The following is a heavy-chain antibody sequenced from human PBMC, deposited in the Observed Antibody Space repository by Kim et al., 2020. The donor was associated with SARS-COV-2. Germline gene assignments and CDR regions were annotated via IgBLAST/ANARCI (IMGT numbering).Heavy chain of an antibody. J-gene: IGHJ3*02. CDR2: IYYSGST. CDR3: AIAGRYPEPGHAFGI. D-gene: IGHD2-2*02. Sequence: SETLSLTCTVSGGSISSGGYYWSWIRQHPGKRLEWIGYIYYSGSTYYNPSLKSRVTISVDTSKNQFSLKLSSVTAADTAVYYCAIAGRYPEPGHAFGIWGKGTMVTVSS. V-gene: IGHV4-31*03. CDR1: GGSISSGGYY.